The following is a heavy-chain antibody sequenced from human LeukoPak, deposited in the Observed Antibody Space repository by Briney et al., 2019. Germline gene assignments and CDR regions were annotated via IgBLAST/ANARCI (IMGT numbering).Heavy chain of an antibody. J-gene: IGHJ4*02. D-gene: IGHD2-2*02. CDR2: ISYDRSNK. CDR3: ARVPAAIISFVDY. V-gene: IGHV3-30*03. CDR1: GFTFSSYG. Sequence: GGSLRLSCAASGFTFSSYGMHWVRQAPGKGLEWVAVISYDRSNKYYADSVKGRFTISRDNSKNTRYLQMNSLRAEDTAVYYCARVPAAIISFVDYWGQGTLVTVSS.